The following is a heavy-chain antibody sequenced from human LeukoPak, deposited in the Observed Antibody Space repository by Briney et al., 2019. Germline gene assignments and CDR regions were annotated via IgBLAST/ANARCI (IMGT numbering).Heavy chain of an antibody. V-gene: IGHV3-21*01. J-gene: IGHJ4*02. CDR1: GFTFSSYS. D-gene: IGHD4-17*01. Sequence: GGSLRLSCAASGFTFSSYSMNWVRQAPGKGLEWVSSISSSSSYIYYADSVKGRFTISRDNAKNSLYLQMNSLRAVDTAVYYCARAGRNDYGDYADYWGQGTLVTVSS. CDR3: ARAGRNDYGDYADY. CDR2: ISSSSSYI.